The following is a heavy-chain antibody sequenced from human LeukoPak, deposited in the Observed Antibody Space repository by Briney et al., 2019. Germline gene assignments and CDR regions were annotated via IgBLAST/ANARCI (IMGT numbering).Heavy chain of an antibody. D-gene: IGHD2-2*02. CDR3: ASLPYCSSTSCYTTDDY. J-gene: IGHJ4*02. Sequence: SETLSLTCAVYGGSFSGYYWSWIRQPPGKGLEWIGEINHSGSTNYNPSLKSQVTISVDTSKNQFSLKLSSVTAADTAVYYCASLPYCSSTSCYTTDDYWGQGTLVTVSS. CDR2: INHSGST. V-gene: IGHV4-34*01. CDR1: GGSFSGYY.